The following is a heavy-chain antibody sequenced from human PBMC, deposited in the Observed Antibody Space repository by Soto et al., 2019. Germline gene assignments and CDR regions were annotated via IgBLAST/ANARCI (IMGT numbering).Heavy chain of an antibody. Sequence: LRLSCVASGITFGSRAMSWVRQAPGEGLEWVSTITDTGGDTYYADSVKGRFTISRDNSKNTLYLQMNSLRAEDTAVYYCAKSGGSGWQNYYYYYGMDVWGQGTTVTVSS. CDR1: GITFGSRA. J-gene: IGHJ6*02. D-gene: IGHD6-19*01. CDR3: AKSGGSGWQNYYYYYGMDV. V-gene: IGHV3-23*01. CDR2: ITDTGGDT.